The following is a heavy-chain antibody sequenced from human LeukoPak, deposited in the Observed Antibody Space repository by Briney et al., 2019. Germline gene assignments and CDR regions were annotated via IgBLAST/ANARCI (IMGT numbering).Heavy chain of an antibody. J-gene: IGHJ4*02. V-gene: IGHV4-59*01. D-gene: IGHD3-22*01. CDR1: GGSISSYC. CDR2: IYYSGST. CDR3: AEYRYYYDSSGYYAY. Sequence: SETLSLTCTVSGGSISSYCWSWIRQPPGKGLEWIGYIYYSGSTNYNPSLKSRVTISVDTSKNQFSLKLSSVTAADTAVYYCAEYRYYYDSSGYYAYWGQGTLVTVSS.